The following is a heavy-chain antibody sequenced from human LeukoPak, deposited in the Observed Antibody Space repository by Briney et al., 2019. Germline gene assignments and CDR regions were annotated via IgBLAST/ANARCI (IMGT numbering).Heavy chain of an antibody. J-gene: IGHJ4*02. CDR1: GFIFYDYA. Sequence: GGSLRLSCAASGFIFYDYAMLWVRQGPGKGLEWVSLISGGGGGTEYGVSVKGRFTISKDNSKNSLYLEMNSLKIEDTGLYYCAKDKGDGEYVDYWGQGTPVTVSS. CDR3: AKDKGDGEYVDY. V-gene: IGHV3-43*02. CDR2: ISGGGGGT. D-gene: IGHD5-24*01.